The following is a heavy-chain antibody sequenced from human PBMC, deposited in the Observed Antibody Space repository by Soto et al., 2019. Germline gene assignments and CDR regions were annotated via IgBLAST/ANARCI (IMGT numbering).Heavy chain of an antibody. CDR3: ARGGLRYFDWSSPPGDYYMDV. V-gene: IGHV3-13*01. Sequence: ESGGGLVQPGGSLRLSCAASGFTFSSYDMHWVRQATGKGLEWVSAIGTAGDTYYPGSVKGRFTISRENAKNSLYLQMNSLRAGDTAVYYCARGGLRYFDWSSPPGDYYMDVWGKGTTVTVSS. CDR2: IGTAGDT. J-gene: IGHJ6*03. CDR1: GFTFSSYD. D-gene: IGHD3-9*01.